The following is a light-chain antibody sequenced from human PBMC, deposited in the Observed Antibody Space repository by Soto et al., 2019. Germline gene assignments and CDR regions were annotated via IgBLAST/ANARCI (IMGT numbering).Light chain of an antibody. CDR1: QNIDDW. V-gene: IGKV1-5*01. Sequence: DVQMTQSPSTLSAAVGDRVTITCRASQNIDDWLAWYQQKPGKAPEVLIFDASNLQNGVPSRFSGSGSGTEFTLTISSLQHDDFATYYCQQYNSYWTFGQGTKVDIK. CDR3: QQYNSYWT. CDR2: DAS. J-gene: IGKJ1*01.